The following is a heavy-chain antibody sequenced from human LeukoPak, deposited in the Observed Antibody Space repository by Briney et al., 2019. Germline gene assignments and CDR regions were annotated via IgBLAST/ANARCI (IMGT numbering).Heavy chain of an antibody. CDR2: IKSKTDGGTT. V-gene: IGHV3-15*01. Sequence: PGGSLRLSCAASGFTFSTYGMHWVRQAPGKGLEWVGRIKSKTDGGTTDYAAPVKGRFTTSRDDSKNTLYLQMNSLKTEDTAVYYCTTITLRFYGMDIWGQGTTVTVSS. CDR1: GFTFSTYG. D-gene: IGHD4-17*01. J-gene: IGHJ6*02. CDR3: TTITLRFYGMDI.